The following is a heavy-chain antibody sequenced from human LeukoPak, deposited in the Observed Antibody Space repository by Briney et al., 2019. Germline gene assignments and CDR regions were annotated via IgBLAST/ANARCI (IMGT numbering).Heavy chain of an antibody. Sequence: GESLKISCKASGYSFTNYWIGWVRQMPGKGLEWMGIIFPGDSDIRYSPSFQGQVTISADKSISTAYPQWSSLKASDTAMYYCARSTKLDYWGQGTVVTVSS. CDR3: ARSTKLDY. J-gene: IGHJ4*02. D-gene: IGHD1-1*01. CDR1: GYSFTNYW. V-gene: IGHV5-51*01. CDR2: IFPGDSDI.